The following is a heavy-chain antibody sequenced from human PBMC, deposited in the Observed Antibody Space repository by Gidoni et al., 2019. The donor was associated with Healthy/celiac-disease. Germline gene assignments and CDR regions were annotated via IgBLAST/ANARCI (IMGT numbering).Heavy chain of an antibody. J-gene: IGHJ6*02. Sequence: QVQLHESGPGLVQPSETLSLTCRVSGVPINSYFRSWIRQPAGKGLEWIGRIYASGSTSYNPSLKSRLTMSVDTSKNQFSLTLSSVTATDTAVYYCARESLGGWGSYRLMDVWGQGTTVTVSS. CDR2: IYASGST. CDR1: GVPINSYF. CDR3: ARESLGGWGSYRLMDV. D-gene: IGHD3-16*02. V-gene: IGHV4-4*07.